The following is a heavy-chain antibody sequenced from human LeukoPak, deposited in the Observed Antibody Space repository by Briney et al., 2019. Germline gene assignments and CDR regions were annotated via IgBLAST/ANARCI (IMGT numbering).Heavy chain of an antibody. V-gene: IGHV4-59*08. CDR1: GGSISSYY. Sequence: PSETLSLTCTVSGGSISSYYWSWIRQPPGKGLEWIGHISYSGSTNYNPSLRSRITISVDTSKNQFSLKLSSVTAADTAVYYCARRAYHGMDVWGQGTTVTVSS. CDR3: ARRAYHGMDV. CDR2: ISYSGST. J-gene: IGHJ6*02.